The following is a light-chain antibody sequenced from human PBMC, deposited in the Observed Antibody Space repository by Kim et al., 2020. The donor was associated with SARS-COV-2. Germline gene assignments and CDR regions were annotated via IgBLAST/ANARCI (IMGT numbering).Light chain of an antibody. CDR1: RSDVGAYNY. V-gene: IGLV2-14*03. CDR3: SSYTSSSNVV. J-gene: IGLJ2*01. Sequence: GPSITCSCTGPRSDVGAYNYVSWYQQHPGKAPKLMIYDVTNRPSGVSNRFSGSKSGNTASLTISGLQAEDEADYYCSSYTSSSNVVFGGGTQLTVL. CDR2: DVT.